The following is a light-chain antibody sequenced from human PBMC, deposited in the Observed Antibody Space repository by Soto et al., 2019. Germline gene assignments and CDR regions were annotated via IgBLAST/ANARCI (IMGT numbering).Light chain of an antibody. CDR1: SSDVGGYNY. CDR3: SSYTTRGSYV. V-gene: IGLV2-14*01. J-gene: IGLJ1*01. Sequence: ALTQPASVSGSPGQSITISCTGTSSDVGGYNYVSWYQQHPGKAPKLMIWDVYNRPSGVSHRFSGSKSGNTASLTIFGLQAEDEADYYCSSYTTRGSYVFGTGTKVTVL. CDR2: DVY.